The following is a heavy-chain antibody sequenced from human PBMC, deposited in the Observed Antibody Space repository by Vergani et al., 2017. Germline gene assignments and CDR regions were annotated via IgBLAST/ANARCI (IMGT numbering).Heavy chain of an antibody. CDR2: IKITGHST. V-gene: IGHV3-23*01. CDR1: GFTFSSHA. CDR3: GRGSDNYN. D-gene: IGHD5-24*01. Sequence: EVQLLQSEGAVVQPGGSLSLSCVASGFTFSSHAMSWVRQGHGQGLAWVSSIKITGHSTHYADSVKGRFTISSDNSKNTLYLKMNSRIVEDTAVYYCGRGSDNYNWGQGTLVTVSS. J-gene: IGHJ4*02.